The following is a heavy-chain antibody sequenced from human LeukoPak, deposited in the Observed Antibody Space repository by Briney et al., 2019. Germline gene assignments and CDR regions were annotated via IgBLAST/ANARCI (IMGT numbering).Heavy chain of an antibody. CDR2: IHYSGST. CDR1: GGSISSDY. Sequence: SETLSLTCTVSGGSISSDYWSWIRQPPGKGLEWIGYIHYSGSTNYNPSLKSRVTISVDTSKNQFSLKLSSVTAADTAVYYCARETRFGELNYYYMDVWGKGTTVTISS. J-gene: IGHJ6*03. V-gene: IGHV4-59*01. D-gene: IGHD3-10*02. CDR3: ARETRFGELNYYYMDV.